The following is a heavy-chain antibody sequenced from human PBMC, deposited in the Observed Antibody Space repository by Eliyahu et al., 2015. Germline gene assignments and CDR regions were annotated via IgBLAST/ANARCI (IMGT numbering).Heavy chain of an antibody. Sequence: QVQLAQSGAEVKKSASSVKVSCPASGGTFTTYDITWVRQAPGQGFEWMGGFIRLYGTSQYAQKFQGRLTITADDSANTAHMELSSLRAEDTAVYYCATKGGGGDRAFEIWGQGTTVTVSS. D-gene: IGHD3-16*01. CDR3: ATKGGGGDRAFEI. CDR2: FIRLYGTS. V-gene: IGHV1-69*01. J-gene: IGHJ3*02. CDR1: GGTFTTYD.